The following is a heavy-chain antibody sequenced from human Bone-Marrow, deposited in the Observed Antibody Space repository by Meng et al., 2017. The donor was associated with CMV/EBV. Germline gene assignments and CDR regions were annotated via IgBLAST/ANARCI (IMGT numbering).Heavy chain of an antibody. D-gene: IGHD6-13*01. CDR2: ISYDGSNK. CDR3: ARAKAAAGYFDY. V-gene: IGHV3-30-3*01. J-gene: IGHJ4*02. CDR1: GFTFSSYA. Sequence: GESLKISCAASGFTFSSYAMLWVRQAPGKGLEWVAVISYDGSNKYYADSVKGRFTISRDNSKNTLYLQMNSLRAEDTAVYYCARAKAAAGYFDYWGQGTLVTVSS.